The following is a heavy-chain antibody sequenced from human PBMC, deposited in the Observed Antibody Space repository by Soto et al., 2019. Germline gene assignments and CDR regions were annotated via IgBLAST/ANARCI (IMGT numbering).Heavy chain of an antibody. J-gene: IGHJ6*02. CDR2: IIPIFGTA. V-gene: IGHV1-69*13. D-gene: IGHD2-21*01. CDR3: ARALTERLFGELGPYYYYGMDV. CDR1: GGTFSIYA. Sequence: SVKVSCKASGGTFSIYAISCVLQSPLQWLDWMGGIIPIFGTANYAQKFQGRVTITADESTSTAYMELSSLRSEDTAVYYCARALTERLFGELGPYYYYGMDVWGQGTTVTVSS.